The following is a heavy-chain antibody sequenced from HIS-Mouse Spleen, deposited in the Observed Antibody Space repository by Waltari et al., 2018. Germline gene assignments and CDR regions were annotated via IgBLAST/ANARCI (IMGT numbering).Heavy chain of an antibody. CDR2: IYSGGST. Sequence: EVQLVETGGGFIQPGGSLKLSLSASGFTLRSNRLRLVPPAPGKGREWVSVIYSGGSTYYADSVKGRFTISRDNSKNTLYLQMNSLRAEDTAVYYCARGVYGTGTTYFDYWGQGTLVTVSS. CDR1: GFTLRSNR. J-gene: IGHJ4*02. CDR3: ARGVYGTGTTYFDY. D-gene: IGHD1-7*01. V-gene: IGHV3-53*02.